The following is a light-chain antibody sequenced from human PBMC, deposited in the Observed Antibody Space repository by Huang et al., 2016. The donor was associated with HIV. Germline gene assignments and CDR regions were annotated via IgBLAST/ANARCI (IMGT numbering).Light chain of an antibody. CDR2: SAS. CDR1: QNINKY. CDR3: QQSYGALSS. Sequence: IQMTQSPTSLSASVGDRVYITCRASQNINKYLNWYQQKPGRSPRLLISSASTLHSGGGSGTVFTLTIRGLQLDDFATYYCQQSYGALSSFGPGTRL. V-gene: IGKV1-39*01. J-gene: IGKJ5*01.